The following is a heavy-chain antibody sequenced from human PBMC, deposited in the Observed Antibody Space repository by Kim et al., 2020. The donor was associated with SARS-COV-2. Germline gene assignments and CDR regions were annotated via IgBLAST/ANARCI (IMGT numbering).Heavy chain of an antibody. V-gene: IGHV3-7*01. J-gene: IGHJ6*02. CDR1: GFSFPNYW. CDR3: ARDSRVTIFGMYQGPNRPRNGLDV. D-gene: IGHD3-3*01. CDR2: IKQDGSET. Sequence: GGSLRLSCATSGFSFPNYWMHWVRQAPGKGLEWVANIKQDGSETFYVNSVNGRFTISRDNAKRSLYLQMNSLRAEDTAVYFCARDSRVTIFGMYQGPNRPRNGLDVWGQGTTVTVFS.